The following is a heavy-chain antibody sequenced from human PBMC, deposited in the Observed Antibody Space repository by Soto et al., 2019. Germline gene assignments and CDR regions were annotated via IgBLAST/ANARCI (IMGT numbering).Heavy chain of an antibody. Sequence: ASVKVSCKASGGTFSSYTISWVRQAPGQGLEWMGWISAYNGNTNYAQKLQGRVTMTTDTSTSTAYMELRSLRSDDTAVYYCARIHDILTGYLVNWGQGTLVTVSS. CDR1: GGTFSSYT. D-gene: IGHD3-9*01. V-gene: IGHV1-18*01. J-gene: IGHJ4*02. CDR3: ARIHDILTGYLVN. CDR2: ISAYNGNT.